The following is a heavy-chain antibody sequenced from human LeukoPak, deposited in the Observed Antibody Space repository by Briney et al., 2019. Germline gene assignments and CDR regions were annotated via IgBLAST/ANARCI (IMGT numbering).Heavy chain of an antibody. J-gene: IGHJ4*02. CDR1: GFTFSSYA. CDR2: ISGSGGST. V-gene: IGHV3-23*01. CDR3: AKPGYSSGWCRNFDY. Sequence: QPGGSLRLSCAASGFTFSSYAMSWVRQAPGKGLEWVSAISGSGGSTYYADSVKGRFTISRDNSKNTLYVQMNSLRAEDTAVYYCAKPGYSSGWCRNFDYWGQGTLVTVSS. D-gene: IGHD6-19*01.